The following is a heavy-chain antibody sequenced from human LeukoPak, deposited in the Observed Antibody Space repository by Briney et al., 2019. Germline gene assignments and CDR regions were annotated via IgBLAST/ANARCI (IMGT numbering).Heavy chain of an antibody. CDR1: GFTFSSYG. J-gene: IGHJ4*02. CDR2: IWYDGSNK. D-gene: IGHD6-13*01. Sequence: PGGSLRLSCAASGFTFSSYGMHWVRQAPGKGLEWVAVIWYDGSNKYYADPVKGRFTISRDNSKNTLYLQMNSLRAEDTAVYYCAKDRGAAGRPDYWGQGTLVTVSS. CDR3: AKDRGAAGRPDY. V-gene: IGHV3-33*06.